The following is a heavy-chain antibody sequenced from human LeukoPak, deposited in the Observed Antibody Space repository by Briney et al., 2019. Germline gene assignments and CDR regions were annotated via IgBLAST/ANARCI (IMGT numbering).Heavy chain of an antibody. CDR1: GFTFSSYG. CDR2: ISGRDTNT. D-gene: IGHD4-23*01. CDR3: ARGYGGNGGD. J-gene: IGHJ4*02. Sequence: GGSLRLSCAASGFTFSSYGMSWVRQAPGKGLEWVSAISGRDTNTYYADSVKGRFTISRDNSKNTLYLQMNSLRVEDTAVYYCARGYGGNGGDWGQGILVTVSS. V-gene: IGHV3-23*01.